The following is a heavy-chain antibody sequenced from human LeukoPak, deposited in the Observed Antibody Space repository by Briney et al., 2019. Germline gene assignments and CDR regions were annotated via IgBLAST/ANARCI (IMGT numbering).Heavy chain of an antibody. CDR3: ARDFPYDSSGD. V-gene: IGHV3-53*04. D-gene: IGHD3-22*01. CDR1: GFTVSSNY. Sequence: GGSLRLSCAASGFTVSSNYMSWVRHPPAKGLEWDSVMHSGGSNSYAESVKGRFTTSRHNSKKTLYLQMKSLRAEDRAVYYCARDFPYDSSGDWGQGTLVTVYS. CDR2: MHSGGSN. J-gene: IGHJ4*02.